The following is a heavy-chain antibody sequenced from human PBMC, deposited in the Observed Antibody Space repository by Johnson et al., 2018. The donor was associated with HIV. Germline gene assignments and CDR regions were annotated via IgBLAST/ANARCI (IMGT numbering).Heavy chain of an antibody. J-gene: IGHJ3*02. D-gene: IGHD7-27*01. CDR1: GFTFSSYA. CDR3: ARVKSYGNWGSRKGGRESRAAFDI. Sequence: VQLVESGGGVVQPGRSLRLSCAASGFTFSSYAMHWVRQAPGKGLEWVSYISSSCSTIYYADSVKGRFTISRDNSKNTLYLQMNSLRAEDTAVYYCARVKSYGNWGSRKGGRESRAAFDIWGQGTMVTVSS. CDR2: ISSSCSTI. V-gene: IGHV3-48*01.